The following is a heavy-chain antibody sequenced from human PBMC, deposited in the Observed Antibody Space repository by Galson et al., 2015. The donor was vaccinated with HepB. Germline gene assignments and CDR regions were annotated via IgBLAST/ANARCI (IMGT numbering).Heavy chain of an antibody. D-gene: IGHD3-22*01. V-gene: IGHV3-30*03. CDR1: GFIFNSYV. Sequence: SLRLSCAASGFIFNSYVIHWVRQAPGKGLEWVALISYDGSNRYYADSVKGRFTISRDNSKNTLSLQMNSLRAEDAAVYYCARDSASSAYYYFDYWGQGTLVTVSS. J-gene: IGHJ4*02. CDR2: ISYDGSNR. CDR3: ARDSASSAYYYFDY.